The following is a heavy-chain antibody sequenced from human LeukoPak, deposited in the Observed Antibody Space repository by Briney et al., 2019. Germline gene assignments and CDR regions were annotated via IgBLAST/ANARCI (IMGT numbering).Heavy chain of an antibody. CDR1: GYSISNGYY. CDR3: ARGDTYYYDSSGRI. D-gene: IGHD3-22*01. CDR2: IYHSGST. J-gene: IGHJ4*02. Sequence: PSETLSLTCGVSGYSISNGYYWGWIRQPPGKGLEWIGSIYHSGSTYYNPSLKSRVTILVDTSKNQFSLNLSSVTAADTAVYYCARGDTYYYDSSGRIWGQGTLVTVSS. V-gene: IGHV4-38-2*01.